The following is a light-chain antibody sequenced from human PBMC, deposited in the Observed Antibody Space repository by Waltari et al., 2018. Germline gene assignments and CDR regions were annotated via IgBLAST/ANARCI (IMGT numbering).Light chain of an antibody. J-gene: IGKJ4*02. CDR1: ECISVSW. Sequence: CMDRECISVSWLTCYQHTPCQARRLLFYGASSRASASPDRFSGSGSETDFTLTISRLEPEDFAVYYCQQYDGSSVTFGGGTKVEIK. CDR2: GAS. CDR3: QQYDGSSVT. V-gene: IGKV3-20*01.